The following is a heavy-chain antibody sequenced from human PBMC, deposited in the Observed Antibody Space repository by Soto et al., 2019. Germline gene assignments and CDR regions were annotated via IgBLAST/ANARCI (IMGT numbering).Heavy chain of an antibody. D-gene: IGHD3-10*01. CDR2: INAGNGHT. V-gene: IGHV1-3*01. J-gene: IGHJ4*02. CDR1: GYTFTNYA. Sequence: GASVKVSCKASGYTFTNYAMQWVRQAPGQRLEWMGWINAGNGHTKYSRNFQGRVTITRDTSASTAYMELSSLISEDAAVYYCARGIWTMTRGAYYYDNWGQGTLVTVSS. CDR3: ARGIWTMTRGAYYYDN.